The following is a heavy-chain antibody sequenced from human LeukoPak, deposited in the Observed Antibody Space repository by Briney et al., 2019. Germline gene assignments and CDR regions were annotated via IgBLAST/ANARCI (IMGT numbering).Heavy chain of an antibody. CDR3: ARDGYSSSWYDVRSGY. V-gene: IGHV3-7*01. D-gene: IGHD6-13*01. CDR1: GFSFSSYW. Sequence: TGGSLRLSCAASGFSFSSYWMTWVRQKPGRGLEWVANMKQDGSETNYVDSVKGRFTISRDNAKNSLYLQMNSLRAEDTAVYYCARDGYSSSWYDVRSGYWGQGTLVTVSS. J-gene: IGHJ4*02. CDR2: MKQDGSET.